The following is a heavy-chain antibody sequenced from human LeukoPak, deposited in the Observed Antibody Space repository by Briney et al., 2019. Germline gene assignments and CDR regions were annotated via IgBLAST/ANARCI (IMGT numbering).Heavy chain of an antibody. J-gene: IGHJ5*02. V-gene: IGHV4-34*01. Sequence: PSETLSLTCAVYGGSFSGYYWSWIRQPPGKGLEWIGEINHSGSTNYNPSPKSRVTITVDTSKNQFSLKLSSVTAADTAVYYCARDRNYYDSSGYYQGWFDPWGQGTLVTVSS. CDR1: GGSFSGYY. D-gene: IGHD3-22*01. CDR3: ARDRNYYDSSGYYQGWFDP. CDR2: INHSGST.